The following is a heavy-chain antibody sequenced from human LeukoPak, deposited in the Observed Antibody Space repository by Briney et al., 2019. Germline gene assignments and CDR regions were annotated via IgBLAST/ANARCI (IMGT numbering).Heavy chain of an antibody. CDR3: ARVVGATPGVY. D-gene: IGHD1-26*01. CDR1: GFTFSSYA. V-gene: IGHV3-23*01. CDR2: ISGSGGST. J-gene: IGHJ4*02. Sequence: GGSLRLSCAASGFTFSSYAMSWVRQAPGKGLEWVSAISGSGGSTYYADSVKGRFTISRDNSKNTLYLQMNSLRAEDTAVYYCARVVGATPGVYWGQGTLVTVSS.